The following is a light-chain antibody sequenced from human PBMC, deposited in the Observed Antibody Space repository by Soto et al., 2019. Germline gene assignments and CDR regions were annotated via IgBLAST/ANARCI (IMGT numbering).Light chain of an antibody. Sequence: DIQMTHSPSAMSASVGDRVTITCRASQAISHYLAWFHQRPGKVPKRLIYGASTLRSGVPSRFSGSGSGTEFTLTISSLQPEDFGTYYCLQHNTYPLSFGGGTKVDIK. CDR1: QAISHY. CDR3: LQHNTYPLS. V-gene: IGKV1-17*03. J-gene: IGKJ4*01. CDR2: GAS.